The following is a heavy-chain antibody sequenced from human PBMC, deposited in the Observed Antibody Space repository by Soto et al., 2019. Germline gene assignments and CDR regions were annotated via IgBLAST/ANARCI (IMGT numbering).Heavy chain of an antibody. CDR3: AREAITSYPAFDY. D-gene: IGHD1-20*01. J-gene: IGHJ4*02. CDR1: GVSISSGGYY. V-gene: IGHV4-31*03. Sequence: SETLSLTCTVSGVSISSGGYYWSWIRQYPGKGLEWIGHISYSGSTYYKPSLKSRLTISADTSKNQFSLNLTSVTAADTAVYFCAREAITSYPAFDYWGQGTLVTVSS. CDR2: ISYSGST.